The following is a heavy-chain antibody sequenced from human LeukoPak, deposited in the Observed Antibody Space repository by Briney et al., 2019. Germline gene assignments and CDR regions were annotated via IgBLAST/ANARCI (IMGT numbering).Heavy chain of an antibody. V-gene: IGHV3-30*18. CDR1: GFTFSSYG. J-gene: IGHJ4*02. CDR2: ISYDGSNK. Sequence: GRSLRLSRAASGFTFSSYGMHWVRQAPGKGLEWVAVISYDGSNKYYADSVKGRFTISRDNSKNTLYLQMNSLRAEDTAVYYCAKPSSTSIYYFDYWGQGTLVTVSS. CDR3: AKPSSTSIYYFDY. D-gene: IGHD2-2*01.